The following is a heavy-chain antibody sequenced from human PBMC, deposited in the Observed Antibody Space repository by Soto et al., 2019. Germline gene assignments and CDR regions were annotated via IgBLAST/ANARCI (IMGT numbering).Heavy chain of an antibody. V-gene: IGHV1-69*01. D-gene: IGHD1-26*01. J-gene: IGHJ4*02. Sequence: QVQLVQSGAEVKKPGSSVKASCKASGGTISNYVINWVRQAPGQGLEWMGGIIPISGTANYAQKFQGRVTITADEVTNTAYMELSSLRSEDTDVYFCARAGFRGSYFASWGQGTLVTVSS. CDR2: IIPISGTA. CDR3: ARAGFRGSYFAS. CDR1: GGTISNYV.